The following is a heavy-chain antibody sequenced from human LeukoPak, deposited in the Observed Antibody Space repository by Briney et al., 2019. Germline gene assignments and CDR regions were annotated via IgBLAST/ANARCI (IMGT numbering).Heavy chain of an antibody. CDR3: VSRGRPIPMDV. Sequence: PGGSLRLSCAAPGFTFSTNWMTWVRQAPGKGLKWVANIKQDGSEKNYVDSVKGRFTISRDNAKNSLYLQMNSLRAEDTAVYYCVSRGRPIPMDVWGKGTTVTVSS. V-gene: IGHV3-7*01. CDR1: GFTFSTNW. CDR2: IKQDGSEK. J-gene: IGHJ6*03. D-gene: IGHD6-6*01.